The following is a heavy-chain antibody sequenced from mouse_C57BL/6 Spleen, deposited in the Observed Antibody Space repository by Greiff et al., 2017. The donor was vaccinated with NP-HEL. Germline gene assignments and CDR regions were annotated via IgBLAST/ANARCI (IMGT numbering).Heavy chain of an antibody. J-gene: IGHJ1*03. Sequence: EVKVVESGGGLVKPGGSLKLSCAASGFTFSDYGMHWVRQAPEKGLEWVAYISSGSSTIYYADTVKGRFTISRDNAKNTLFLQMTSLRSEDTAMYYCARQDYYGSNWYFDVWGTGTTVTVSS. CDR1: GFTFSDYG. D-gene: IGHD1-1*01. CDR3: ARQDYYGSNWYFDV. CDR2: ISSGSSTI. V-gene: IGHV5-17*01.